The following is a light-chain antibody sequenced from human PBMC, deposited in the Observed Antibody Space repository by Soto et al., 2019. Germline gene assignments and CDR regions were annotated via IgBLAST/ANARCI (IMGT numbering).Light chain of an antibody. CDR2: DVS. V-gene: IGLV2-14*02. Sequence: QSALTQPASVSGSPGQSIVISCTGASSDVGSYNIVSWYQQHPGKVPKLVIYDVSIRPSGVSDRFSGSKSGNTASLTISGLQAEDEADYSCTSFTTSNTHVFGTGTKLTVL. J-gene: IGLJ1*01. CDR1: SSDVGSYNI. CDR3: TSFTTSNTHV.